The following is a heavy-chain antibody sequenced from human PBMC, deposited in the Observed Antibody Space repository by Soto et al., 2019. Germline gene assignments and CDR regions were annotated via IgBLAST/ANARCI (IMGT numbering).Heavy chain of an antibody. CDR2: IIPIFGTA. V-gene: IGHV1-69*06. CDR3: ASAYCSGSYDGMDV. CDR1: GGTFSSYA. D-gene: IGHD3-10*01. Sequence: SVKVSCKASGGTFSSYAISWVRQAPGQGLEWMGGIIPIFGTANYAQKFQGRVTITADKSTSTAYMELSSLRSEDTAVYYCASAYCSGSYDGMDVCGQGSTVPGS. J-gene: IGHJ6*02.